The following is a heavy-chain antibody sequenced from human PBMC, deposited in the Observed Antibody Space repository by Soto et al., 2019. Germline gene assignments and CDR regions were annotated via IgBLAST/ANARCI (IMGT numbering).Heavy chain of an antibody. CDR3: ARDSGSYYWWFDP. V-gene: IGHV4-30-4*01. Sequence: QVQLQESGPGLVKPSQTLSLTCTVSGGSISSGDYYWSWIRQPPGKCLEWIGYIYYSGSTYYNPSLKSRVTISVDTSKNQFSLKLSSVTAAATAVYYCARDSGSYYWWFDPWGQGTLVTVSS. CDR2: IYYSGST. CDR1: GGSISSGDYY. D-gene: IGHD1-26*01. J-gene: IGHJ5*02.